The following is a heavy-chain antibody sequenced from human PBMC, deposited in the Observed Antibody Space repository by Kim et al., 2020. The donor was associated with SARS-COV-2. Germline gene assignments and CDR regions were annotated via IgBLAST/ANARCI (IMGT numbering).Heavy chain of an antibody. D-gene: IGHD3-10*01. CDR3: TRDRNLGSWADY. Sequence: TYADSVKGRFTISREKDKNTLYLQMKSLRADDTAVYYCTRDRNLGSWADYWGQGTLVTVSA. J-gene: IGHJ4*02. V-gene: IGHV3-74*01.